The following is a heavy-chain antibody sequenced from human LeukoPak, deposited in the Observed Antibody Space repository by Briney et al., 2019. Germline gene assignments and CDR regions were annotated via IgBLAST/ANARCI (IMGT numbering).Heavy chain of an antibody. D-gene: IGHD5-24*01. Sequence: SETLSLTCTVSGGSISSGGYYWSWIRQHPGKGLEWIGYIYYSGSTYYNPSLKSRVTISVDTSKNQFSLKLSSVTAADTAVYYCARGRARQLGMATGELDYWGQGTLVTVSS. CDR1: GGSISSGGYY. J-gene: IGHJ4*02. V-gene: IGHV4-31*03. CDR2: IYYSGST. CDR3: ARGRARQLGMATGELDY.